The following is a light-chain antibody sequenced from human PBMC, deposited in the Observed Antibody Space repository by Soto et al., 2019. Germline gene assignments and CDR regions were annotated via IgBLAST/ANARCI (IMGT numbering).Light chain of an antibody. CDR2: DVS. Sequence: QSALTQPASVSGSPGQSITISCTGTSSDVGGYNYVSWYQQHPGKAPKLMIYDVSVRPSGVSNRVSGSKSGNTASLTISGLQAEDEADYYCSSYTGSSTLDVFGIGTKLTVL. V-gene: IGLV2-14*01. CDR1: SSDVGGYNY. CDR3: SSYTGSSTLDV. J-gene: IGLJ1*01.